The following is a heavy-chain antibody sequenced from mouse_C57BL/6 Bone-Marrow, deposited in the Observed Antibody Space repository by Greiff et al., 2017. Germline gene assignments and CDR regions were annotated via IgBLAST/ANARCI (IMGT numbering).Heavy chain of an antibody. CDR2: IDPSDSYT. D-gene: IGHD1-2*01. V-gene: IGHV1-50*01. CDR1: GYTFTSYW. J-gene: IGHJ2*01. Sequence: QVQLQQPGAELVKPGASVKLSCKASGYTFTSYWMQWAKQRPGQGLEWIGEIDPSDSYTNYNQKFKGKATFTVDTSSSTAYMQLSSRTSEDSAVYYCARGTLRRFDYWGQGTTFTVSS. CDR3: ARGTLRRFDY.